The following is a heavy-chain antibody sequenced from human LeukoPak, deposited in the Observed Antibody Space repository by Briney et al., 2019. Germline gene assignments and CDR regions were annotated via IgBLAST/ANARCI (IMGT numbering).Heavy chain of an antibody. J-gene: IGHJ6*03. Sequence: ASVKVSCKASGYTFTSYDINWVRQATGQGLEWMGWMNPNSGNTGYAQKFQGRVTMTRNTSISTAYMELSSLRSEDTAVYYCARGYDSSGYWYYYYYYMDVWGKGTAVTISS. CDR1: GYTFTSYD. CDR3: ARGYDSSGYWYYYYYYMDV. D-gene: IGHD3-22*01. CDR2: MNPNSGNT. V-gene: IGHV1-8*01.